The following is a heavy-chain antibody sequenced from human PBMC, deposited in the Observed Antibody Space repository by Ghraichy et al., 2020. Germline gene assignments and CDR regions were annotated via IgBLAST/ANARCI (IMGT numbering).Heavy chain of an antibody. CDR1: GYTFTGYY. CDR3: ARTRVPGDHYDY. Sequence: ASVKVSCKASGYTFTGYYMHWVRQAPGQGLEWMGWINPNSGGTNYAQKFQGRVTMTRDTSISTAYMELSRLRSDDTAVYYCARTRVPGDHYDYWGQGTLVTVSS. CDR2: INPNSGGT. D-gene: IGHD4-17*01. J-gene: IGHJ4*02. V-gene: IGHV1-2*02.